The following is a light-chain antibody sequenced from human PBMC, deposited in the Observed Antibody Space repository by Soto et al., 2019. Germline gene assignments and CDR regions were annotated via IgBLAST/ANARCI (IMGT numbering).Light chain of an antibody. CDR1: QSVTSSY. CDR2: GAS. CDR3: QQYGSSTWT. V-gene: IGKV3-20*01. J-gene: IGKJ1*01. Sequence: EIVLTQSPGTLSLSPGERATLSCRASQSVTSSYLAWYQQKPGQAPRLLLYGASSRATGIPDRFSGSGSGTDFTLSISRLEPEDFAVYYCQQYGSSTWTFGQGTKVE.